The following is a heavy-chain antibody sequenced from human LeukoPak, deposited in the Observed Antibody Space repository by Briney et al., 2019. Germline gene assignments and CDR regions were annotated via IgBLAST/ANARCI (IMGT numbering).Heavy chain of an antibody. CDR3: ARDVIQLWLVGYYGMDV. CDR2: TNTDGSYS. Sequence: GGSLRLSCAASGFTFSYFWMHWFRQTPGKGLVWVSCTNTDGSYSSYADSVKGRFTISRDNVRNTLYLQMSSLRAEDSAVYYCARDVIQLWLVGYYGMDVWGQGTTVTVSS. V-gene: IGHV3-74*01. D-gene: IGHD5-18*01. J-gene: IGHJ6*02. CDR1: GFTFSYFW.